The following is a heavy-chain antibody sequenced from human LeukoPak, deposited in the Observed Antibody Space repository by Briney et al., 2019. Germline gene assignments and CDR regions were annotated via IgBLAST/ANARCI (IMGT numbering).Heavy chain of an antibody. CDR1: GFTVSSNY. V-gene: IGHV3-53*01. CDR3: ARGSKWQQQLTGPPRGHYFYYMDV. CDR2: IYSGGST. D-gene: IGHD6-13*01. J-gene: IGHJ6*03. Sequence: GGSLRLSCAASGFTVSSNYMSWVRQAPGKGLEWVSVIYSGGSTYYADSVKGRFTISRDNSKNTLYLQMNSLRAEDTAVYYCARGSKWQQQLTGPPRGHYFYYMDVWGKGTTVTISS.